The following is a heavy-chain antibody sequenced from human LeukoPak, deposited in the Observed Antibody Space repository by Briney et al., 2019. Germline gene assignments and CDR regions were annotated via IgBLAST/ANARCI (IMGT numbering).Heavy chain of an antibody. CDR2: IYYSGGT. Sequence: SQTLSLTCTVSGGSISSGDYYWSWIRQPPGKGLEWIGYIYYSGGTYYNPSLKSRVTISVDTSKNQFSLKLSSVTAADTAVYYCARALSYGDYVLYYFDYWGQGTLVTVSS. V-gene: IGHV4-30-4*08. D-gene: IGHD4-17*01. CDR3: ARALSYGDYVLYYFDY. CDR1: GGSISSGDYY. J-gene: IGHJ4*02.